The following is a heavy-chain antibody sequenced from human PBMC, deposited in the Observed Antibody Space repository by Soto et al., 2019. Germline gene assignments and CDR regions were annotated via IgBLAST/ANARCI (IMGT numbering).Heavy chain of an antibody. D-gene: IGHD1-26*01. J-gene: IGHJ5*02. CDR2: IYYTGTT. V-gene: IGHV4-39*01. Sequence: QLQLQESGPGLVKPSETLSLTCSLSGGAISDARFYWGWIRQSPGRGLEWIGSIYYTGTTFFNPSLQRRVTISVDMSENQFSLKLYSVTAADTALYFCARQKWEQPKWFDPWGQGTLVIVSP. CDR1: GGAISDARFY. CDR3: ARQKWEQPKWFDP.